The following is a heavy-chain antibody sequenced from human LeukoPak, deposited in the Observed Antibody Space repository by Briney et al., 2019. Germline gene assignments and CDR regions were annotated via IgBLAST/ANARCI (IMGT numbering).Heavy chain of an antibody. CDR1: GGTFSSYA. CDR3: ATGEGYCSGGSCYYFDY. J-gene: IGHJ4*02. V-gene: IGHV1-69*01. CDR2: IIPIFGTA. Sequence: ASVKVSCKASGGTFSSYAISWVRQAPGQGLEWMGGIIPIFGTANYAQKFQGRVTITADESTSTAYMELSSLRSEDTAVYYCATGEGYCSGGSCYYFDYWGQGTLVTVSS. D-gene: IGHD2-15*01.